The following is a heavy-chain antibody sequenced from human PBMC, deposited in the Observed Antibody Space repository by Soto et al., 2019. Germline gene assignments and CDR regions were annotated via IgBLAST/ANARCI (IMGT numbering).Heavy chain of an antibody. CDR1: GFTFSNYW. J-gene: IGHJ3*02. V-gene: IGHV3-7*01. CDR2: INQDGSER. D-gene: IGHD3-16*01. Sequence: PGGSLRLSCAASGFTFSNYWMSWVRQTPGKGLEWVGQINQDGSERYYMGSVRGRLTISRDNPKNSLYLQMDSLRGEDTAVYYCATDVRGGVYDIWGLGTVVTVSS. CDR3: ATDVRGGVYDI.